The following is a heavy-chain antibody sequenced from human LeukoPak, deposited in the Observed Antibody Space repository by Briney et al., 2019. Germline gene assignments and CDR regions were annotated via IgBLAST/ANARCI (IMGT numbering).Heavy chain of an antibody. CDR2: ISSSSSYI. V-gene: IGHV3-21*01. J-gene: IGHJ4*02. CDR1: GFTFSSYS. CDR3: ARDLAVAGTLDY. D-gene: IGHD6-19*01. Sequence: GGSLRLSCAASGFTFSSYSMNWVRQAPGKGLEWVSSISSSSSYIYYADSVKGRFTISRDNAKNSLYLQMNSLRAEDTAVYCCARDLAVAGTLDYWGQGTLVTVSS.